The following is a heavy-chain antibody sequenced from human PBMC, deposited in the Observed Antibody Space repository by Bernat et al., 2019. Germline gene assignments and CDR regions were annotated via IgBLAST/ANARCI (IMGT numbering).Heavy chain of an antibody. D-gene: IGHD3-3*01. CDR2: INSDGSGT. Sequence: EVQLVESGGGLVQPGGSLRLSCAASGFTFSSYWMHWVRQAPGKGLVWVSRINSDGSGTRYADSVKGRFTISRDNAKNTLYLQMNSLRAEDTAVYYCAREFVTIFGVNYYQYGMYVWGQGPPVTAPS. J-gene: IGHJ6*02. CDR1: GFTFSSYW. V-gene: IGHV3-74*01. CDR3: AREFVTIFGVNYYQYGMYV.